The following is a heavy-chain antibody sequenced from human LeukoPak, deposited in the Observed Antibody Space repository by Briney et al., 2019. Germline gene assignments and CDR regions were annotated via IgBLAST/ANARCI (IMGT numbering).Heavy chain of an antibody. Sequence: PGGSLRLSCAASGFTFSSYSMNWVRQAPGKGLEWVSSISSSSSYIYYADSVKGRFTISRDNAKNSLYLQMNSLRAEDTAVYYCARDMVRDSGAFDIWGQGTMVTVSS. D-gene: IGHD3-10*01. CDR3: ARDMVRDSGAFDI. CDR2: ISSSSSYI. J-gene: IGHJ3*02. CDR1: GFTFSSYS. V-gene: IGHV3-21*01.